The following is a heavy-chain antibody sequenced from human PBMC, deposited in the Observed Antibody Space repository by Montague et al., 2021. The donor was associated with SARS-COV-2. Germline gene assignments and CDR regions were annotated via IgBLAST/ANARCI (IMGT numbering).Heavy chain of an antibody. CDR1: GGSISSYY. Sequence: SETLSLTCTDSGGSISSYYWCWIRQPPGKGLERIGNIYYSGSTNYNPSLKSRVTISVDTSKNQFSLKLSSVTAADTAVYYCARGRTDLGAYYDFWSGYYWSDQNSFHTWGQGTLVTVSS. D-gene: IGHD3-3*01. CDR2: IYYSGST. CDR3: ARGRTDLGAYYDFWSGYYWSDQNSFHT. J-gene: IGHJ5*02. V-gene: IGHV4-59*01.